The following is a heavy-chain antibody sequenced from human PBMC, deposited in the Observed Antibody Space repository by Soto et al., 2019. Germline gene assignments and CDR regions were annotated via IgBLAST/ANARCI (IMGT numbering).Heavy chain of an antibody. CDR2: INHSGST. V-gene: IGHV4-34*01. Sequence: SETLSLTCAVYGGSFSGYYWSWIRQPPGKGLEWIGEINHSGSTNYNPSLKSRVTISVDTSKNQFSLKLSSVTAADTAVYYCAASSGWYNSLGYFDYWGQGTLVTVSS. D-gene: IGHD6-19*01. CDR1: GGSFSGYY. CDR3: AASSGWYNSLGYFDY. J-gene: IGHJ4*02.